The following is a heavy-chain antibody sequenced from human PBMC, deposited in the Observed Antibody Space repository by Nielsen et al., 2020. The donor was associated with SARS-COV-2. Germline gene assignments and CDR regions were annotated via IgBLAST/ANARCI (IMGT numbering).Heavy chain of an antibody. V-gene: IGHV3-21*01. D-gene: IGHD3-22*01. CDR3: ARGPYYYDSSGYYNPLFDY. CDR2: ISSSSSYI. CDR1: GFTFSSYS. Sequence: GGSLRLSCAASGFTFSSYSMNWVRQAPGKGLEWVSSISSSSSYIYYADSVKGRFTISRDNAKNSLYLQMNSLRAEDTAVYYCARGPYYYDSSGYYNPLFDYWGQGTLVTVSS. J-gene: IGHJ4*02.